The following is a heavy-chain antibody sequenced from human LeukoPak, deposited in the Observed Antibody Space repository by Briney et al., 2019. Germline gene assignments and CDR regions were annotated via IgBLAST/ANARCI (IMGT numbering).Heavy chain of an antibody. Sequence: GSLILSCAASGFTFTNYWMTWVRQAGGRVLEWGANIKPDGSDKNYVDSVKGRFTISRDNAKNSLYLQMNSLRAEDTAMYYCARRVGGSSNMDVWGEGTTVTVSS. CDR1: GFTFTNYW. V-gene: IGHV3-7*03. CDR3: ARRVGGSSNMDV. J-gene: IGHJ6*04. CDR2: IKPDGSDK. D-gene: IGHD6-13*01.